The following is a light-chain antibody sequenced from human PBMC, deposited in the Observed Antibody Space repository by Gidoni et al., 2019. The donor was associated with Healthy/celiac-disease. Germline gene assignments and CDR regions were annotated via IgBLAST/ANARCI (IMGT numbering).Light chain of an antibody. CDR2: DAS. V-gene: IGKV3-11*01. J-gene: IGKJ4*01. Sequence: EIVLTQSPATLSLSPGERATLSCRASQSVSSYLAWYQQKPGQAPRLLLEDASNRATGIPARFSGSGSGTDFTLTISSLEPEDFAVYYCQQRSNWPLTFGGGTKVEIK. CDR3: QQRSNWPLT. CDR1: QSVSSY.